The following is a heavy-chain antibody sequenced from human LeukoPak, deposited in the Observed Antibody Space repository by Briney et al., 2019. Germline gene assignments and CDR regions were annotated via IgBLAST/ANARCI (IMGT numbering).Heavy chain of an antibody. CDR1: GYTFTSYD. D-gene: IGHD3-9*01. CDR2: MNPNSGNT. V-gene: IGHV1-8*01. CDR3: ARDTDVLRYFDRSSRGYFDY. Sequence: ASVKVSCKASGYTFTSYDINWVRQATGQGLEWMGWMNPNSGNTGYAQKFQGRVTMTTDTSTSTAYMELRSLRSDDTAVYYCARDTDVLRYFDRSSRGYFDYWGQGTLVTVSS. J-gene: IGHJ4*02.